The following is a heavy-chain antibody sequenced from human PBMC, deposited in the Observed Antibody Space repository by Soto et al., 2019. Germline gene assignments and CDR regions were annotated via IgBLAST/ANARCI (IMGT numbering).Heavy chain of an antibody. CDR3: ARERERWLQDNWFDP. Sequence: SETLSLTCTVSGGSISSYYWSWIRQPPGKGLEWIGYIYYSGSTNYNPSLKSRVTISVDTSKNQFSLKLSSVTAADTAVYYCARERERWLQDNWFDPWGQGTLVTVSS. CDR1: GGSISSYY. V-gene: IGHV4-59*01. J-gene: IGHJ5*02. D-gene: IGHD5-12*01. CDR2: IYYSGST.